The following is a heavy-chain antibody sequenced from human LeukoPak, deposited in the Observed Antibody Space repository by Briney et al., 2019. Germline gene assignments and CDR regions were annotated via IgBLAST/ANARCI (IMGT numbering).Heavy chain of an antibody. CDR3: ARHIIQAPDFDY. V-gene: IGHV4-39*01. J-gene: IGHJ4*02. Sequence: PSETLSLTCTVSGGSISSYYWGWIRQPPGKGLEWIGSMHYSGSTDYNPSLKSRVTISVDTSKNHFSLKLSSVTAADTAVYYCARHIIQAPDFDYWGQGTLVTVSS. CDR1: GGSISSYY. CDR2: MHYSGST. D-gene: IGHD3-10*01.